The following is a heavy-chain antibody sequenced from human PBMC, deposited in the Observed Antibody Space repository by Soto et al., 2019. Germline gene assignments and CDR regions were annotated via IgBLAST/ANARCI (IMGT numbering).Heavy chain of an antibody. CDR3: TRDRGYPDSFDI. CDR1: GFTFSPFW. Sequence: GGSLRLSCAASGFTFSPFWMHWVRQAPGKGLVWVSHINSDGSTIVYADSVKGRFTISRDNAKNTLYLQMNSPRVEDTAVYFCTRDRGYPDSFDIWGQGTMVTVS. CDR2: INSDGSTI. J-gene: IGHJ3*02. D-gene: IGHD3-10*01. V-gene: IGHV3-74*01.